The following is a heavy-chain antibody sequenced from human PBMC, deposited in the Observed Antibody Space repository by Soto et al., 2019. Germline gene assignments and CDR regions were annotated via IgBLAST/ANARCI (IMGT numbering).Heavy chain of an antibody. CDR2: ISYTSTTI. Sequence: EVQLVASGGDLVPPGGSLRLPCAVSGLTFSTDEMNWVRQAPGKGLEWLAYISYTSTTIKYADSVKGRFAVSRDNAKKSLYLQMNNLRVEDTAIYYCVREGGSLAFDSWGQGTLVTVSS. V-gene: IGHV3-48*03. CDR1: GLTFSTDE. J-gene: IGHJ4*02. CDR3: VREGGSLAFDS. D-gene: IGHD1-1*01.